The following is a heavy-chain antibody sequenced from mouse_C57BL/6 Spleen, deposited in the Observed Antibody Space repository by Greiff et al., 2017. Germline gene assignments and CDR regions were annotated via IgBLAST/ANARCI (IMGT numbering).Heavy chain of an antibody. CDR3: ARHYDYDGAMDY. V-gene: IGHV1-39*01. D-gene: IGHD2-4*01. CDR2: INPNYGTT. Sequence: EVKLLESGPELVKPGASVKISCKASGYSFTDYNMNWVKQSNGKSLEWIGVINPNYGTTSYNQKFKGKATLTVDQSSSTAYMQLNSLTSEDSAVYYCARHYDYDGAMDYWGQGTSVTVSS. CDR1: GYSFTDYN. J-gene: IGHJ4*01.